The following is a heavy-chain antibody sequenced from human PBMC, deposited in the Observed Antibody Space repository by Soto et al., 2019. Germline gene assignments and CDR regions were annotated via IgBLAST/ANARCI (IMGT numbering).Heavy chain of an antibody. CDR3: AKEIGYSSSWYYFDY. CDR1: GFTFSTYG. V-gene: IGHV3-33*06. Sequence: GGSLRLSCAASGFTFSTYGMHWVRQAPGKGLEWVAVMWYDGTNKYYADSVQGRFTISRDNSKNTLYLQMNSLRAEDTAVYYCAKEIGYSSSWYYFDYWGQGTLVTVSS. J-gene: IGHJ4*02. CDR2: MWYDGTNK. D-gene: IGHD6-13*01.